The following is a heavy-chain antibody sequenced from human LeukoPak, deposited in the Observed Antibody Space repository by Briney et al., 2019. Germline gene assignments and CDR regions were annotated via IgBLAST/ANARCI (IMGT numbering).Heavy chain of an antibody. J-gene: IGHJ3*02. Sequence: ASVKVSCKASGYTFTGYYMHWVRQAPGQGLEWMGWINPNSGGTNYAQKFQGRVTMTRDTSISTAYMELSRLRSDDTAVCYCARVKPSGPKNAFDIWGQGTMVTVSS. CDR2: INPNSGGT. V-gene: IGHV1-2*02. CDR3: ARVKPSGPKNAFDI. CDR1: GYTFTGYY. D-gene: IGHD2-21*01.